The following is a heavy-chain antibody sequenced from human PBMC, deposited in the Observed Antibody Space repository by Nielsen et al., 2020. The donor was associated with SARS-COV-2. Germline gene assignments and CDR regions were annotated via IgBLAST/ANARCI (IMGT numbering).Heavy chain of an antibody. Sequence: GESLKISCAASGFTFSSYSMNWVRQAPGKGLEWVANIKPDGTEKYYVDSVKGRFTISRDNAKNSLYLQMNSLRAEDTAVYYCARDGEVGATTGLDYWGQGTLVTVSS. CDR3: ARDGEVGATTGLDY. J-gene: IGHJ4*02. V-gene: IGHV3-7*01. CDR1: GFTFSSYS. D-gene: IGHD1-26*01. CDR2: IKPDGTEK.